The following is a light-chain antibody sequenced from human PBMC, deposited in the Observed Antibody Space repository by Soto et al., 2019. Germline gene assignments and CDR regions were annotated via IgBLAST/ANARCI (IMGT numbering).Light chain of an antibody. J-gene: IGLJ2*01. V-gene: IGLV1-40*01. Sequence: QSVLTQPPSVSGAPGQRVTISCTGSSSNIGAGYDVHWYQQLPGTAPKVLIYDNNNRPSGVPDRFSSSKSGTSASLAITGLQAEDEAEYYCHAYDVSLSGPAFGGGTKLTVL. CDR3: HAYDVSLSGPA. CDR2: DNN. CDR1: SSNIGAGYD.